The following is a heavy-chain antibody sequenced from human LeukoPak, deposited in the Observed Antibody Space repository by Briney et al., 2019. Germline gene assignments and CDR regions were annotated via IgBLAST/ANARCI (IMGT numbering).Heavy chain of an antibody. V-gene: IGHV6-1*01. Sequence: SQTLSLTCAISGDSVSSNSASWSWIRQSPSRGLEWLGRTYYRSKWYIEYAVSVRSRITINPDTSKNQFSLHLNSVTPEDTAVYYCTRVDGNYYYGTDVWGQGTTVTVS. CDR1: GDSVSSNSAS. CDR3: TRVDGNYYYGTDV. CDR2: TYYRSKWYI. D-gene: IGHD1-1*01. J-gene: IGHJ6*02.